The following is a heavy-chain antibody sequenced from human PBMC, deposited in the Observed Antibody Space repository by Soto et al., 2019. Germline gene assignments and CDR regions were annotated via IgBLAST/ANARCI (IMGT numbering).Heavy chain of an antibody. CDR2: TDYSGNT. J-gene: IGHJ4*02. CDR3: ARAVGDPLYYLDY. D-gene: IGHD6-19*01. V-gene: IGHV4-59*08. CDR1: SDSISSYY. Sequence: PETLSLTCTVSSDSISSYYWIWIRQSPGKGLEWIGYTDYSGNTNYNPSLKSRVTISGDTSKNQFSLRLSSVTAADTVVYYCARAVGDPLYYLDYWGQGTLVTVSS.